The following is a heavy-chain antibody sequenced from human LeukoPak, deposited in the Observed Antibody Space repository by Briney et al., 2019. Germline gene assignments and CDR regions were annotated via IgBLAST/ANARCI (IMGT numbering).Heavy chain of an antibody. CDR1: GFTVSSNY. CDR3: ARERRFGIYGMDV. Sequence: PGGSLRLSCAASGFTVSSNYMSWVRQAPGKGLEWVSVIYSGGTTYYADSVKGRFTISRDHSKNTLYLQMNSLRAEDTAVYYCARERRFGIYGMDVWGQGTTVAVSS. D-gene: IGHD3-10*01. V-gene: IGHV3-66*01. CDR2: IYSGGTT. J-gene: IGHJ6*02.